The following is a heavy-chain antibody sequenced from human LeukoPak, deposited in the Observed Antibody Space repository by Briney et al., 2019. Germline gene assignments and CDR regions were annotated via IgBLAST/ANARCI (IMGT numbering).Heavy chain of an antibody. CDR2: ISGSGGST. CDR3: AKDPTRPGYYYYYMDV. Sequence: GGSLRLSCAASGFTFSSYAMSWVRQAPGKGLEWVSAISGSGGSTYYADSVKGRFTISRDNSKNTLYLQMNSLKPEDTAVYYCAKDPTRPGYYYYYMDVWGKGTTVTISS. D-gene: IGHD6-6*01. J-gene: IGHJ6*03. V-gene: IGHV3-23*01. CDR1: GFTFSSYA.